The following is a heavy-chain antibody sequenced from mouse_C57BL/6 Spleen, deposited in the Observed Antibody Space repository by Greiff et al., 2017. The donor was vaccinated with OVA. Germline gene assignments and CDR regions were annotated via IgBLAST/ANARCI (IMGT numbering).Heavy chain of an antibody. CDR3: ARDYGSSYYAMDY. J-gene: IGHJ4*01. D-gene: IGHD1-1*01. Sequence: VQLQQPGAELVRPGSSVKLSCKASGFTFTSYWMHWVKQRPIQGLEWIGNIDPSDSGTHYHQKFKDKATLTVDKSYSTDYMPLSSLTSEDSAVYYCARDYGSSYYAMDYWGQGTSVTVSS. CDR2: IDPSDSGT. V-gene: IGHV1-52*01. CDR1: GFTFTSYW.